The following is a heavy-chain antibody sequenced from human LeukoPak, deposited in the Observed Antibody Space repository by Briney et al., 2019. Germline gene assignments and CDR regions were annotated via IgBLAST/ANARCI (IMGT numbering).Heavy chain of an antibody. V-gene: IGHV1-58*02. CDR2: IVVGSGNT. J-gene: IGHJ4*02. D-gene: IGHD3-22*01. Sequence: SXKVSCKASGFTFTSSAMQWVRQARGQRLEWIGWIVVGSGNTNYAQKFQERVTITRDMSTSTAYMELSSLRSEDTAVYYCAADPGYDSSGYQFDYWGQGTLVTVSS. CDR1: GFTFTSSA. CDR3: AADPGYDSSGYQFDY.